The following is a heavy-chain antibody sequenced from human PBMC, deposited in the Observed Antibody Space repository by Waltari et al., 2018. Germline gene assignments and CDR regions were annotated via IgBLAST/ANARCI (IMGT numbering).Heavy chain of an antibody. D-gene: IGHD3-22*01. CDR3: ARDHSSMIVVVIPDAFDI. CDR1: GYTFTGHY. J-gene: IGHJ3*02. V-gene: IGHV1-2*02. CDR2: INPNSGGT. Sequence: QVQLVQSGAEVKKPGASVKVSCKASGYTFTGHYMHWVRQAPGQGLEWMGWINPNSGGTNYAQKFQGRVTMTRDTSISTAYMELSRLRSDDTAVYYCARDHSSMIVVVIPDAFDIWGQGTMVTVSS.